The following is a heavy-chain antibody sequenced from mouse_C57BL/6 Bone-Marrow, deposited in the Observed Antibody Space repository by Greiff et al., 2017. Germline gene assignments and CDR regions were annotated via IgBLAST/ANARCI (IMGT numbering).Heavy chain of an antibody. Sequence: QVQLQQSGAELVRPGASVTLSCKASGYTFTDYEMHWVKQTPVHGLEWIGAIDPETGGTAYNQKFKGKAILTADKSSSTAYMELRSLTSEDSAVYYGKERETEYAMDYWGQGTSVTVSS. CDR3: KERETEYAMDY. V-gene: IGHV1-15*01. CDR1: GYTFTDYE. J-gene: IGHJ4*01. CDR2: IDPETGGT.